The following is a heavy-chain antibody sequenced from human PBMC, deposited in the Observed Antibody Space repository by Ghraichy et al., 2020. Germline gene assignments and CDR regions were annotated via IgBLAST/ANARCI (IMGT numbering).Heavy chain of an antibody. D-gene: IGHD6-19*01. Sequence: GGSLRLSCAASGFTFSSYSMNWVRQAPGKGLEWVSYISSSSSTIYYADSVKGRFTISRDNTKNSLYLQMNSLRDEDTAVYYCARLAVAGLSRYYFDYWGQGTLATVSS. V-gene: IGHV3-48*02. CDR2: ISSSSSTI. J-gene: IGHJ4*02. CDR3: ARLAVAGLSRYYFDY. CDR1: GFTFSSYS.